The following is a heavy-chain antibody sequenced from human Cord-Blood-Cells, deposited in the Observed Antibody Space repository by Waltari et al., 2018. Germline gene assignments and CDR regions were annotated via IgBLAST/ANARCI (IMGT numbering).Heavy chain of an antibody. D-gene: IGHD6-13*01. V-gene: IGHV4-39*01. CDR1: GGSISSSSYY. CDR2: IYYSGST. Sequence: QLQLQESGPGLVKPSETLSLTCTVSGGSISSSSYYWGWIRQPPGKGLEWIGSIYYSGSTDNTPSLKSRVTISVDTSKNQFSLKLSSVTAADTAVYYCARAGYSSSYYYYGMDVWGQGTTVTVSS. J-gene: IGHJ6*02. CDR3: ARAGYSSSYYYYGMDV.